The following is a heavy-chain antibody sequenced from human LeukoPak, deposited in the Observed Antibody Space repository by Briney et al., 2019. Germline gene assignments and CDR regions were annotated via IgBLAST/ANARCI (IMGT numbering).Heavy chain of an antibody. Sequence: GESLKISCKGSGYSFTSSWIGWVRQMPGKGLEWMGIIYPGDSDTRYSPSFQGQVTISADKSISTAYLQWSSMKASDTAMYYCAIYSDTYYFDHWGQGTLVTVSS. V-gene: IGHV5-51*01. D-gene: IGHD1-26*01. CDR2: IYPGDSDT. J-gene: IGHJ4*02. CDR1: GYSFTSSW. CDR3: AIYSDTYYFDH.